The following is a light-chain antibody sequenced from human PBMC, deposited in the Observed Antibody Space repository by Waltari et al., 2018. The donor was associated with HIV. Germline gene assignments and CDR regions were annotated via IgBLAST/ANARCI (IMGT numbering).Light chain of an antibody. CDR3: QSYDLGLGLCV. Sequence: QAALTPPPSVSGAPGQRVTISCTGRTRTNVGTTYDVHWYQQLPEGASTLHISTSRNRPASVPKLLSLSKSRSTASLSHTGVRPEDVAQYYCQSYDLGLGLCVFSGGTKLPVL. J-gene: IGLJ3*02. CDR1: RTNVGTTYD. V-gene: IGLV1-40*01. CDR2: TSR.